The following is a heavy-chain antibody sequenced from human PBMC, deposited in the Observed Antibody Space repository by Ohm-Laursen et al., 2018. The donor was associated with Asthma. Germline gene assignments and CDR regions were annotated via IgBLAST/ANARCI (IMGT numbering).Heavy chain of an antibody. CDR3: ARGPPDY. CDR2: IFQTGSS. J-gene: IGHJ4*02. CDR1: GGSITSGPFY. V-gene: IGHV4-31*03. Sequence: TLSLTCIVSGGSITSGPFYWGWIRQHPGKGLEWIGYIFQTGSSYYNPSLKSRVTISVDTSKNQFSLKLSSVTAADTAVYYCARGPPDYWGQGTLVTVSS.